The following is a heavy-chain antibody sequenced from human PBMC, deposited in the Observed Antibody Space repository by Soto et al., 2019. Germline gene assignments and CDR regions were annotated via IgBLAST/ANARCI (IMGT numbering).Heavy chain of an antibody. J-gene: IGHJ5*02. CDR1: GYSISIGYY. CDR2: IYHGGST. V-gene: IGHV4-38-2*01. D-gene: IGHD3-22*01. CDR3: ARVGPWVPYYYDSSPYNFENWFDP. Sequence: PSEALSVTCAVSGYSISIGYYWGWLRQPPVKGLGSTASIYHGGSTYYNPSLNSRVTLSIDMTNNHVSLILNSVTAADTAVYYCARVGPWVPYYYDSSPYNFENWFDPWGQGTLVTVSS.